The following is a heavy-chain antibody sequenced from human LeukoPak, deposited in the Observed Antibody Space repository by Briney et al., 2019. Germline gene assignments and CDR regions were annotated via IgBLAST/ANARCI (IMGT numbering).Heavy chain of an antibody. Sequence: ASVKVSCKASGYTFTSYDINWVRQATGQGLEWKGWMNPNSGNTGYAQKFQGRVTMTRNTSISTAYMELSSLRSEDTAVYYCAREMKYCSGGSCYSGAFDYWGQGTLVTVSS. J-gene: IGHJ4*02. CDR1: GYTFTSYD. CDR2: MNPNSGNT. V-gene: IGHV1-8*01. D-gene: IGHD2-15*01. CDR3: AREMKYCSGGSCYSGAFDY.